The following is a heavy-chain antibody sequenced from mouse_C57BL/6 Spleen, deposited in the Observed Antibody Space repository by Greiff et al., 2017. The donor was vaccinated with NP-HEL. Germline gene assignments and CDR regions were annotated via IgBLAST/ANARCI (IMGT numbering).Heavy chain of an antibody. D-gene: IGHD1-1*01. Sequence: QVQLQQSGAELVKPGASVKISCKASGYAFSSYWMNWVKQRPGKGLEWIGQIYPGDGDTNYNGKFKGKATLTADKSSSTAYMQLSSLTSEDSAVYFCARKTTVVATRGYFDYWGQGTTLTVSS. J-gene: IGHJ2*01. V-gene: IGHV1-80*01. CDR3: ARKTTVVATRGYFDY. CDR1: GYAFSSYW. CDR2: IYPGDGDT.